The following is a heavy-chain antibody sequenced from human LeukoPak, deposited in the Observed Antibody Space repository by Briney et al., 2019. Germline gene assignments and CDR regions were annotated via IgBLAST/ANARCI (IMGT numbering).Heavy chain of an antibody. J-gene: IGHJ4*02. CDR3: ARDRGSYDY. D-gene: IGHD1-26*01. CDR2: INPNSGGT. Sequence: ASVKVSCKASGYIFSDYYMHWVRQAPGQGLEWMGWINPNSGGTNYAQKFQGRVTMTRDTSISTAYMELSRLRSDDTAVYYCARDRGSYDYWGQGTLVTVPS. CDR1: GYIFSDYY. V-gene: IGHV1-2*02.